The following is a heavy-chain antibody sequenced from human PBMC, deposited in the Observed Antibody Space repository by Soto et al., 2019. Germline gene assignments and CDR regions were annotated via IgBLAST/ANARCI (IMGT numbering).Heavy chain of an antibody. V-gene: IGHV4-59*11. CDR1: GGSISSHY. CDR3: ARVYYYDTIGLDL. D-gene: IGHD3-22*01. J-gene: IGHJ5*02. CDR2: IYYSGST. Sequence: PSETLSLTCTVSGGSISSHYWNWIRQPPGKGLEWIGYIYYSGSTNYSPSLKSRVTISVDTSKTQFSLHLSSVTAADTAVYYCARVYYYDTIGLDLWGQGTLVTVSS.